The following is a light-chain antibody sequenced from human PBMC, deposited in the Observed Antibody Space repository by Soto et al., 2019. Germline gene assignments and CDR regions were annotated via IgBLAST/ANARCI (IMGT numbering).Light chain of an antibody. CDR2: DVN. J-gene: IGLJ2*01. CDR3: TSWTTSTTMI. Sequence: QSVLTQPASVSGSPGQSITISCTGTSSDIGAYNFVSWYQQPPGKAPKLMLYDVNLRPSGVSNRFSGSKSGNTASLTISGLQAEDEADYYCTSWTTSTTMIFGGGTKLTVL. V-gene: IGLV2-14*03. CDR1: SSDIGAYNF.